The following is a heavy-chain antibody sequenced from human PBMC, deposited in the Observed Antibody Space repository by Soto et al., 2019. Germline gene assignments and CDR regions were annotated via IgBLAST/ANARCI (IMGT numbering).Heavy chain of an antibody. Sequence: QAHLVQSGPEVKKPGASVKVSCKGSGYIFTSYGIAWVRQAPGQGLEWMGRISAHNGNTEYAQKFQGRVTVTRDTCTSTAYLELRSLRSDDTALYYCARGRYGDYWGQGALVTVSS. CDR1: GYIFTSYG. D-gene: IGHD4-17*01. V-gene: IGHV1-18*01. CDR3: ARGRYGDY. CDR2: ISAHNGNT. J-gene: IGHJ4*02.